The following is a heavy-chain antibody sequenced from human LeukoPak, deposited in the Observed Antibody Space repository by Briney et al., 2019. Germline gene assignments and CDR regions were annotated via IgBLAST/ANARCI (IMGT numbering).Heavy chain of an antibody. J-gene: IGHJ4*02. CDR2: IYPGDSDT. CDR3: ARPHCGGDCYFDY. V-gene: IGHV5-51*01. D-gene: IGHD2-21*02. CDR1: GYSFTSYW. Sequence: GASLQISCKGSGYSFTSYWIGWVRQLPGKGLEWMGIIYPGDSDTRYSPSFQGQVTISADKSISTAYLQWSSLKASDTAMYYCARPHCGGDCYFDYWGQGTLVTVSS.